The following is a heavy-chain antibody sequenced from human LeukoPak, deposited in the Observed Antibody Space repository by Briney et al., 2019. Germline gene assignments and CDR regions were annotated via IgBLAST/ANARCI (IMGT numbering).Heavy chain of an antibody. CDR1: GGTFSSYA. CDR3: ARDSMVRGVIATRWFDP. D-gene: IGHD3-10*01. CDR2: IIPIFGTA. J-gene: IGHJ5*02. Sequence: SVKVSCKASGGTFSSYAISWVRQAPGQGLEWMGGIIPIFGTANYAQKFQGRVTITTDESTSTAYMELSSLRSEDTAVYYCARDSMVRGVIATRWFDPWGQGTLVTVSS. V-gene: IGHV1-69*05.